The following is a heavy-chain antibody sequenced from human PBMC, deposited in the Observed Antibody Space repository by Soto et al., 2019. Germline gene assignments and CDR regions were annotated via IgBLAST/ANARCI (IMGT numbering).Heavy chain of an antibody. J-gene: IGHJ3*02. CDR2: ISKGGSE. Sequence: PGGSLRLSCAASGFTFSAYTTNWVRQAPGKGLQWISYISKGGSEYYADSVKGRFIISRDNAKNSLYLQMNSLRDEDTAVYYCARDDAYAFDIWGQGTMVTVSS. V-gene: IGHV3-48*02. CDR1: GFTFSAYT. CDR3: ARDDAYAFDI.